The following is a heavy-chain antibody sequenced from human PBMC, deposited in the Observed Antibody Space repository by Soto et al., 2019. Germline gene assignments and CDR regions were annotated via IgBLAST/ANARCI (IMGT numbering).Heavy chain of an antibody. CDR3: ARLPYTTTWHYFDY. J-gene: IGHJ4*02. CDR2: IYYSGSA. D-gene: IGHD2-2*02. V-gene: IGHV4-31*03. Sequence: TLSLTCTVSGXSSSSGGYYWSWVRQHPGKGLECIGDIYYSGSADYNPSLRSRVTISVDTSKNQFSLKLSSVTAPDTAVYYCARLPYTTTWHYFDYWGQGTLGTVSS. CDR1: GXSSSSGGYY.